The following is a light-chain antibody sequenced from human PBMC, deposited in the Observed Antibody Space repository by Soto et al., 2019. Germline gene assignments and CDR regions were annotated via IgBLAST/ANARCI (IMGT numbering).Light chain of an antibody. J-gene: IGLJ2*01. Sequence: QTVVTQPPSVSGAPGQRVPISCTGSSSNIGAGYDVHWYQQLPGTAPKLLIYGNSNRPSGVPDRFSGSKSGTSASLAITGLQAEDEADYYCQSYDSSLSGVVFGGGTKVTVL. CDR2: GNS. V-gene: IGLV1-40*01. CDR3: QSYDSSLSGVV. CDR1: SSNIGAGYD.